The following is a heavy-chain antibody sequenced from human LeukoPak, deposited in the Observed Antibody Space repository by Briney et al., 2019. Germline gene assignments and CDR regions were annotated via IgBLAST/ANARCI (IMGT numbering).Heavy chain of an antibody. CDR1: GYTFTGYY. V-gene: IGHV1-2*02. CDR3: ARATSWAGLDY. CDR2: INPNSGGT. Sequence: ASVKVSCKASGYTFTGYYMHWVRQAPGQGLEWMGWINPNSGGTNFAQKFQGRVTMTRDTSISTAYMELSRLRYADTAMYYCARATSWAGLDYWGQGTLVTVSS. J-gene: IGHJ4*02. D-gene: IGHD3/OR15-3a*01.